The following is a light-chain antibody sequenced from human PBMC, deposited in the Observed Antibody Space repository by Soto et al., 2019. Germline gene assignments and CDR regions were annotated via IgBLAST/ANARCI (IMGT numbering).Light chain of an antibody. J-gene: IGLJ2*01. Sequence: QSVLTQSPSASASLGASVKLTCTLSSGHSAYAIAWHQQRPEKGPRYLMTLNTDGSLNKGDGIPDRFSGSKSGPERYLTVASLQSEDEGDYYCQTGGSGIVFGGGTQLTVL. CDR1: SGHSAYA. V-gene: IGLV4-69*01. CDR2: LNTDGSL. CDR3: QTGGSGIV.